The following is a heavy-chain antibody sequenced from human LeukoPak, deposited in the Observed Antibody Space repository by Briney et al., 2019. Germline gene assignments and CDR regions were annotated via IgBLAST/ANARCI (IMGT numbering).Heavy chain of an antibody. CDR1: GFTFSSYD. D-gene: IGHD3-10*01. CDR3: ARGRGWGTFDI. Sequence: PGGSLRLSCAASGFTFSSYDMHWVRQGTGKGLEWVSAIGTAGDTYYPGSVKGRFTTSRENAKDSLYLQMNSLRVGYTAVYYCARGRGWGTFDIWGQGTMVTVSS. V-gene: IGHV3-13*04. CDR2: IGTAGDT. J-gene: IGHJ3*02.